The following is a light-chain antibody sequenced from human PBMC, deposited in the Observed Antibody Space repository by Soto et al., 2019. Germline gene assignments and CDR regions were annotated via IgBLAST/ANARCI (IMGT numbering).Light chain of an antibody. J-gene: IGLJ2*01. V-gene: IGLV2-14*03. CDR1: SSDIGGHKY. CDR3: SSYTSSYTLV. CDR2: DVS. Sequence: QSALTQPASVSGSPGQSITISCTEASSDIGGHKYVSWYQQHPGKAPKVMIYDVSNRPSGVSNRFSGSKSGNTASLTISGLKAEDEADYYCSSYTSSYTLVFGGGTKLTVL.